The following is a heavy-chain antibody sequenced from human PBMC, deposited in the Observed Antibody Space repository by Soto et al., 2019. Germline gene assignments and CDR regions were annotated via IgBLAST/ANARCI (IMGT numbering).Heavy chain of an antibody. J-gene: IGHJ4*02. Sequence: PGGSLRLSCAASGFSFVNYAMNLLRQAPGKGLEWVSGLSGSGTSTYYADSVKGRFTISRDNSRDTLFLQMNSLTADDTAVYYCAKAPTNGGWFNPFDSWGQGALVTVSS. CDR2: LSGSGTST. V-gene: IGHV3-23*01. D-gene: IGHD6-19*01. CDR1: GFSFVNYA. CDR3: AKAPTNGGWFNPFDS.